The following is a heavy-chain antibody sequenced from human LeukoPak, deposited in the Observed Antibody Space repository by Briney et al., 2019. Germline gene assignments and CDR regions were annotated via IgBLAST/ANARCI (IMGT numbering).Heavy chain of an antibody. CDR3: ARDHGDYWFDP. D-gene: IGHD4-17*01. V-gene: IGHV1-18*01. CDR1: GYTFTSYA. J-gene: IGHJ5*02. Sequence: ASVKVSCKASGYTFTSYAMNWVRQAPGQGLEWMGWISAYNGNTNYAQKLQGRVTMTTDTSTSTAYMELRSLRSDDTAVYYCARDHGDYWFDPWGQGTLVTVSS. CDR2: ISAYNGNT.